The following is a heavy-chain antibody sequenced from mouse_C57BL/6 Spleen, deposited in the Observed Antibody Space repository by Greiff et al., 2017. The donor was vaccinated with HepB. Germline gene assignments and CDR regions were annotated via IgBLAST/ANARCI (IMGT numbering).Heavy chain of an antibody. CDR2: IYPGSGNT. Sequence: QVQLKESGPELVKPGASVKISCKASGYSFTSYYIHWVKQRPGQGLEWIGWIYPGSGNTKYNEKFKGKATLTADTSSSTAYMQLSSLTSEDSAVYYCAELRSYAMDYWGQGTSVTVSS. CDR3: AELRSYAMDY. V-gene: IGHV1-66*01. CDR1: GYSFTSYY. J-gene: IGHJ4*01. D-gene: IGHD1-1*01.